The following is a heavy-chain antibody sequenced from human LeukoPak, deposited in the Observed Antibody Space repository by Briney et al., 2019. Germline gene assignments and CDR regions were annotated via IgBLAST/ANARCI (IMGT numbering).Heavy chain of an antibody. CDR2: IYYSGST. D-gene: IGHD3-3*01. J-gene: IGHJ2*01. V-gene: IGHV4-39*07. CDR3: AREEYDDSGGWYFDL. Sequence: PSETLSLTCTVSGGSISSSSYYWGWIRQPPGKGLEWVGSIYYSGSTNCNPSLKSRVTISVDKSKNQFSLKLSCVTAADPAVYYCAREEYDDSGGWYFDLWGRGTLVTVSS. CDR1: GGSISSSSYY.